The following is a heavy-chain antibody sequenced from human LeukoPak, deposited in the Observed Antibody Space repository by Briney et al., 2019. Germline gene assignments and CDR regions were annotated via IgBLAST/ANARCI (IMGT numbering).Heavy chain of an antibody. CDR1: GYSISRGYY. V-gene: IGHV4-38-2*01. CDR2: IYHTGST. J-gene: IGHJ4*01. Sequence: SETLSLTCGVSGYSISRGYYWAWIRQPPGKGLEWIGTIYHTGSTYYTPSLGSRVTISVDTSKNEFSLNLNSVTAADTAVYYCARAGWIITSGIAYWGKGALVTVSS. D-gene: IGHD3-10*01. CDR3: ARAGWIITSGIAY.